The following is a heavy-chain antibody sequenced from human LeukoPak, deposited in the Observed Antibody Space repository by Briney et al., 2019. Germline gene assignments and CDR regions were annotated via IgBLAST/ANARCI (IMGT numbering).Heavy chain of an antibody. J-gene: IGHJ4*02. Sequence: PGRSLRLSCSASGFTFSMYGMHWVSQAPGKGLEWMALISYDGTKKYYADFVKGRFTISRDKSRDTVYLQMNSLRPEDTAVYYCAKDQWLMDYWGRGTLVTVSS. CDR1: GFTFSMYG. D-gene: IGHD6-19*01. V-gene: IGHV3-30*18. CDR2: ISYDGTKK. CDR3: AKDQWLMDY.